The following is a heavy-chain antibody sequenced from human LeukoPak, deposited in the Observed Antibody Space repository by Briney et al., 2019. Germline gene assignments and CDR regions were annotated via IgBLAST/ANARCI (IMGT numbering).Heavy chain of an antibody. CDR3: ASVSAPRYSYGLLCDY. CDR1: GFTFSSYA. CDR2: ISYDGSNK. D-gene: IGHD5-18*01. Sequence: GGSLRLSCAASGFTFSSYAMHWVRQAPGKGLEWVAVISYDGSNKYYADSVKGRFTISRDNSKNTLYLQMNSLRAEATAVYDCASVSAPRYSYGLLCDYWGQGTLVTVSS. V-gene: IGHV3-30-3*01. J-gene: IGHJ4*02.